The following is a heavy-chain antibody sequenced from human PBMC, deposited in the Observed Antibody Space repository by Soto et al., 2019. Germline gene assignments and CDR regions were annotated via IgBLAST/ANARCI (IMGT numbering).Heavy chain of an antibody. V-gene: IGHV1-8*01. Sequence: GASVKVSCKASGYTLTSYDINWVRQTTGQGLEWMGWMNPNSGNTGYAQKFQGRVTMTRNTSISTAYMELSSLRSEDTAVYYCARGGYCSGGSCSTNPDFDYWGQGTLVTVSS. CDR2: MNPNSGNT. J-gene: IGHJ4*02. D-gene: IGHD2-15*01. CDR1: GYTLTSYD. CDR3: ARGGYCSGGSCSTNPDFDY.